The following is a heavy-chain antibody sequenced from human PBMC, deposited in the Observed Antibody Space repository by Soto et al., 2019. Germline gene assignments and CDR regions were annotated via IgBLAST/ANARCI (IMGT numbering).Heavy chain of an antibody. CDR2: IYNSGST. J-gene: IGHJ4*02. D-gene: IGHD6-19*01. CDR1: GASISSGHYY. V-gene: IGHV4-30-4*01. CDR3: AVGLAGDKVDS. Sequence: QVQLQESGPGLVKPSQTLSLTCTVSGASISSGHYYWSWIRQPPGKGLEWIGHIYNSGSTYNNPSINSRVFISLDTSKNQFSQNLRSVTAADTAVYYCAVGLAGDKVDSWGQGTLVTVSS.